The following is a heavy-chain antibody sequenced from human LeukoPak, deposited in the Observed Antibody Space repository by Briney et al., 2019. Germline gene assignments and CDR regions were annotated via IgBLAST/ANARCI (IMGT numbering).Heavy chain of an antibody. V-gene: IGHV4-34*01. CDR1: GGSFSGHY. CDR3: ARGKGLGHNWFDP. D-gene: IGHD5-12*01. CDR2: INHGGST. J-gene: IGHJ5*02. Sequence: SETLSLTCAVSGGSFSGHYWNWIRQPPGKGLEWIGEINHGGSTNYNPSLKSRVTISVDTSKNQFSLKLSSVTAADTAVYYCARGKGLGHNWFDPWGQGTLVTVSS.